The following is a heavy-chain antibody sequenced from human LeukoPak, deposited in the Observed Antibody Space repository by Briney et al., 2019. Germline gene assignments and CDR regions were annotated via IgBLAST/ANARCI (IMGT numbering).Heavy chain of an antibody. CDR2: INPNSGGT. CDR1: GYTFTGYY. V-gene: IGHV1-2*02. Sequence: ASVKVSCKASGYTFTGYYMHWVRQAPGQGLEWMGCINPNSGGTNYAQKFQGRVTMTRDTSINTAYMELSRLRSDDTAVYYCARDRRYYDSSGYHHYYMDVWGKGTTVTVSS. D-gene: IGHD3-22*01. J-gene: IGHJ6*03. CDR3: ARDRRYYDSSGYHHYYMDV.